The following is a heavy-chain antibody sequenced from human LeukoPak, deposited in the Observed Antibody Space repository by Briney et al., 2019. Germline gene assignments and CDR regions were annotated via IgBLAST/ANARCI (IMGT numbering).Heavy chain of an antibody. CDR3: AKFETARYHYGSFES. J-gene: IGHJ4*02. V-gene: IGHV3-21*01. CDR1: GFPFSNLG. D-gene: IGHD3-10*01. Sequence: GGSLRLSCAASGFPFSNLGMNWVRQAAGKGLEWVSSISGDSVHKYYADSVRGRFTISRDNAKNSLYLELNSLRAEDMAVYYCAKFETARYHYGSFESWGQGTLVTVSS. CDR2: ISGDSVHK.